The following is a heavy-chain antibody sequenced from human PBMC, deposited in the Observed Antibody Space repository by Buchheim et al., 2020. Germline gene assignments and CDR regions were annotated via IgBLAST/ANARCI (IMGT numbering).Heavy chain of an antibody. J-gene: IGHJ4*02. CDR2: IYHTGNT. D-gene: IGHD1-14*01. Sequence: QVQLQQWGAGLLKPSETLSLTCAVYGGSFSGYYWSWIRQPPGKGLEWIGYIYHTGNTYYNPSLKSRIAMSIDKSRNQFSLNLSSVTAADTAVYYCARRNTQGLYFDYWGQGTL. CDR1: GGSFSGYY. V-gene: IGHV4-34*01. CDR3: ARRNTQGLYFDY.